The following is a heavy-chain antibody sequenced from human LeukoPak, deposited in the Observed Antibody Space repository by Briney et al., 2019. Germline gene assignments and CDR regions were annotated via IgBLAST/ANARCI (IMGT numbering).Heavy chain of an antibody. CDR1: GGSISSGGYY. Sequence: KSSETLSLTCTVSGGSISSGGYYWSWIRQHPGKGLEWIGYIYYSGSTYYNPSLKSRVTISVDTSKNQFSLKLSSVTAADTAVYYCARDLRKSYYYYGMDVWGQGTTVTVSS. D-gene: IGHD3-16*01. V-gene: IGHV4-31*03. CDR2: IYYSGST. CDR3: ARDLRKSYYYYGMDV. J-gene: IGHJ6*02.